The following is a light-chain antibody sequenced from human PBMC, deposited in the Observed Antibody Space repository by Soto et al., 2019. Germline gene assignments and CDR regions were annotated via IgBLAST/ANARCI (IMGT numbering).Light chain of an antibody. J-gene: IGLJ3*02. CDR1: SSNIGAGYD. CDR2: DNI. CDR3: QSYDSSLSGSV. V-gene: IGLV1-40*01. Sequence: QPVLTQPPSVSGAPGQRVTISCTGSSSNIGAGYDVHWYQQFPGTAPKLLIYDNINRPSGVPDRFSGSKSGTSASLAITGLQAEDEADYYCQSYDSSLSGSVFGGGTQLTVL.